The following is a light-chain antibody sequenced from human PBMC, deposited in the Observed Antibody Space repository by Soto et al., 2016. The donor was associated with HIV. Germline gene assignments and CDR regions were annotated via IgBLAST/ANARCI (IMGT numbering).Light chain of an antibody. CDR2: DDS. V-gene: IGLV3-21*01. Sequence: SYELTQPPSVSVAPGKTARVTCGGDNLGSKSVNWYQQKPGQAPVLVLCDDSDRPSGIPERFSGSNSGNTATLTISRVEAGDEADYYCQVWDSPSDHFVFGTGTKVTAL. CDR3: QVWDSPSDHFV. CDR1: NLGSKS. J-gene: IGLJ1*01.